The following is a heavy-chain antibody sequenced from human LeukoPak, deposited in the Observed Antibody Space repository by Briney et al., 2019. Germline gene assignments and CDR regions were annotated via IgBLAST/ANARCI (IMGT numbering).Heavy chain of an antibody. CDR2: ISSSSSYI. V-gene: IGHV3-21*01. D-gene: IGHD1-26*01. J-gene: IGHJ5*02. CDR1: GFTFSSYS. CDR3: ARDSVGAPQPWFDP. Sequence: GGSLRLSCAASGFTFSSYSMNWVRQAPGKGLEWVSSISSSSSYIYYADSVKGRFTISRDNAKNSLYLQMNSLRAEDTAVYYCARDSVGAPQPWFDPWGQGTLVTVSS.